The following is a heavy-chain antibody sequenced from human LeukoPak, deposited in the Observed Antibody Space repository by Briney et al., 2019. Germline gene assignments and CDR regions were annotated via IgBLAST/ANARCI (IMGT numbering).Heavy chain of an antibody. CDR1: AGFISSSSYY. CDR3: ARHSVEYSSSSAGWFDP. CDR2: IFYSRAT. V-gene: IGHV4-39*01. D-gene: IGHD6-6*01. Sequence: SETRSLTCTVSAGFISSSSYYWGWIRQPPWKGLDWIGSIFYSRATYYNPSLKTRVTISVDASNNQFPLKLSSVTAADTAVYYCARHSVEYSSSSAGWFDPWGQGTLVTVSS. J-gene: IGHJ5*02.